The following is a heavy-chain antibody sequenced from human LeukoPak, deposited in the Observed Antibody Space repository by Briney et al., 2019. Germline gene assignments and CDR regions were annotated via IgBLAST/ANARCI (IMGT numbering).Heavy chain of an antibody. D-gene: IGHD1-26*01. CDR1: GFTFSSYA. Sequence: GGSLRLSCAASGFTFSSYAMSWVRQAPGKGLEWVSVISGSGGSTYYADSVKGRFTISRDNSKNTLYLQMNSLRAEDTAVYYCARDYSGSYSLYYYYYYGMDVWGQGTTVTVSS. V-gene: IGHV3-23*01. CDR3: ARDYSGSYSLYYYYYYGMDV. J-gene: IGHJ6*02. CDR2: ISGSGGST.